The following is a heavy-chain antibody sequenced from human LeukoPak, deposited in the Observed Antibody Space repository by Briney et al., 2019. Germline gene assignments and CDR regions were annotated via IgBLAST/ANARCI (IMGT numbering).Heavy chain of an antibody. J-gene: IGHJ4*02. CDR3: AKDPSDLGGSGSNNYFDC. CDR1: GFTFSSYG. Sequence: PGRSLRLSCAASGFTFSSYGMHWVRQAPGKGLEWVAVISYDGSHKYSADSVKGRFTISRDNSRNTLYLQMNSLRAEDTAVYYCAKDPSDLGGSGSNNYFDCWGQGTLVTVSS. D-gene: IGHD3-10*01. V-gene: IGHV3-30*18. CDR2: ISYDGSHK.